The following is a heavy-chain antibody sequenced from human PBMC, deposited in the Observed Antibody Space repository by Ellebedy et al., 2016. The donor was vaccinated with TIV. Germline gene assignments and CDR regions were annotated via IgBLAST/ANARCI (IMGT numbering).Heavy chain of an antibody. J-gene: IGHJ3*01. D-gene: IGHD3-10*01. CDR2: ISGSGDST. CDR1: GFTFSSYA. CDR3: AKGALWFGEIDAFDV. Sequence: GGSLRLXCAASGFTFSSYAMSWVRQAPGKGLEWVSAISGSGDSTYYADSVKGRFTISRDNSKNTLYLQMNSLRVEDTAVYYCAKGALWFGEIDAFDVWGQGTMVTVSS. V-gene: IGHV3-23*01.